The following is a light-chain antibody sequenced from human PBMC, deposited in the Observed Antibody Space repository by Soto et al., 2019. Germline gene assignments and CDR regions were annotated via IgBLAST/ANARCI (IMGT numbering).Light chain of an antibody. J-gene: IGKJ1*01. CDR3: QQYGTEGT. CDR2: GAS. CDR1: QSVSTY. V-gene: IGKV3-20*01. Sequence: IVLTQSPATLSLSPGERATLSCRASQSVSTYLAWYQLKPGQAPRLLIYGASSRATGIPDRFSGSGSGTDFTLTISRLEPEDFAVYYCQQYGTEGTFGQGTKWIS.